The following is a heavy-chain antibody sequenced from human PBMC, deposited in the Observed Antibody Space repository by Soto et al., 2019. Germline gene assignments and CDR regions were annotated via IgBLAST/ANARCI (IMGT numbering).Heavy chain of an antibody. J-gene: IGHJ6*03. D-gene: IGHD2-2*01. CDR3: AHRLSLSTTWNYGYMDV. CDR1: GFSLSTGGVG. Sequence: QITLKESGPTLVKSTQTLTLTCTFSGFSLSTGGVGVGWIRQPPGKALEWLTLIYWDDDKRYNPSLKSRLTITKDTSKNQVVLTMTNMDPVDTATYYCAHRLSLSTTWNYGYMDVWGNGTTVTVSS. V-gene: IGHV2-5*02. CDR2: IYWDDDK.